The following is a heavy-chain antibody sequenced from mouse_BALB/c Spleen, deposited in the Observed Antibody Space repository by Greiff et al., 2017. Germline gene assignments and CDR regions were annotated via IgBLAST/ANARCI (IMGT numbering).Heavy chain of an antibody. CDR2: INSNGGST. J-gene: IGHJ4*01. D-gene: IGHD1-1*01. Sequence: EVMLVESGGGLVQPGGSLKLSCAASGFTFSSYGMSWVRQTPDKRLELVATINSNGGSTYYPDSVKGRFTISRDNAKNTLYLQMSSLKSEDSAMYYCASQYYGSSYGYAMDYWGQGTSVTVSS. V-gene: IGHV5-6-3*01. CDR3: ASQYYGSSYGYAMDY. CDR1: GFTFSSYG.